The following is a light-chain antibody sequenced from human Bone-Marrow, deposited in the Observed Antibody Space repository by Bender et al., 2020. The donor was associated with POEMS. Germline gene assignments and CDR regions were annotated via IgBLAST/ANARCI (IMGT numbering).Light chain of an antibody. J-gene: IGLJ3*02. CDR3: AVWDASLNGWV. CDR1: SSTIGISY. V-gene: IGLV1-47*01. CDR2: RNN. Sequence: QSVLTQPPSASGTPGQKVTISCSGSSSTIGISYVFWYQQLPGTAPKLLIYRNNQRPSGVPDRFSGSKSGTSASLAISGLQSEDEADYYCAVWDASLNGWVFGGGTKLTVL.